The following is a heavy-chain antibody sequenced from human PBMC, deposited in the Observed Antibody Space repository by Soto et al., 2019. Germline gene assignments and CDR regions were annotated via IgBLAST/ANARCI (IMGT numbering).Heavy chain of an antibody. Sequence: EVQLVESGGGLVQPGWSLKISCAASGFTFSDSAIHWVRQASGTGLEWVGRIRSKPNTDATAYAASVKGRFTISRDDLKNTAYLQMNSLKTEDTAVYYCTRHVDCSVGSCYSGYYYYMDVWGKGITVTVSS. CDR1: GFTFSDSA. D-gene: IGHD2-15*01. CDR2: IRSKPNTDAT. CDR3: TRHVDCSVGSCYSGYYYYMDV. J-gene: IGHJ6*03. V-gene: IGHV3-73*01.